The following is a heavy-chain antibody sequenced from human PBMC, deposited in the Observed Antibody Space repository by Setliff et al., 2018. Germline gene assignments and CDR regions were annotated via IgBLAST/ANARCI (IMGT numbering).Heavy chain of an antibody. Sequence: ASVKVSCKASGYIFTSYGISWVRQAPGQGLEWMGWISTYNGVTNYAQRFQGRVTMTTDTSTSAAYMELRSLRSDDTAVYYCARDLNRWFGEFAFDIWGQGTMVTVSS. J-gene: IGHJ3*02. CDR3: ARDLNRWFGEFAFDI. CDR2: ISTYNGVT. CDR1: GYIFTSYG. V-gene: IGHV1-18*01. D-gene: IGHD3-10*01.